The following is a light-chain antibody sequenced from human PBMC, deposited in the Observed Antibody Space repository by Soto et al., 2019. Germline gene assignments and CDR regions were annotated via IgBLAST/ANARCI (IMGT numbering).Light chain of an antibody. CDR1: SSDVGGYNH. V-gene: IGLV2-14*01. CDR2: DVS. Sequence: QSVLTQPASVSGSPGQSSTISCTGTSSDVGGYNHVSWYQQHPGKAPKLMIYDVSSRPSGVSNRFSGSKSGNTASLTISGLQADDEADYYCSSYTSSSTLVVFGGGTKVTVL. J-gene: IGLJ2*01. CDR3: SSYTSSSTLVV.